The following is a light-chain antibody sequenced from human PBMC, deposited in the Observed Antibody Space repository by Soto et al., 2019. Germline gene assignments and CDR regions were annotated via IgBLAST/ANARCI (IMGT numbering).Light chain of an antibody. Sequence: QSVLAQPASVSGSPGQSITISCTGTSSDVGSYNLVSWYQQHPGKAPKLMIYETTKRPSGVFNRFSGSKSGNTASLTISGLQDEDEDYYCCCSYAGSRAFVFGGGTKLTVL. V-gene: IGLV2-23*02. CDR1: SSDVGSYNL. CDR2: ETT. CDR3: CSYAGSRAFV. J-gene: IGLJ2*01.